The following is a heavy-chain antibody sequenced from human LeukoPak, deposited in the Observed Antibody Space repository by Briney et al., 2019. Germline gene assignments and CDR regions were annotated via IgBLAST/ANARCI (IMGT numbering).Heavy chain of an antibody. Sequence: ASVKVSCKASGYTFADHYIHWVRQAPGQGFEWMGRINPNTGGTDYAQKFQDRIALTSYTSISTVYMELNRLESDDTALYYCARDLATVDGIAWYYFENWGQGTLVTVS. CDR3: ARDLATVDGIAWYYFEN. CDR2: INPNTGGT. J-gene: IGHJ4*02. CDR1: GYTFADHY. V-gene: IGHV1-2*06. D-gene: IGHD5-12*01.